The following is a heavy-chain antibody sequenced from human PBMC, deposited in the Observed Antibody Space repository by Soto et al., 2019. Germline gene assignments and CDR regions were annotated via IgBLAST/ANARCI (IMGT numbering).Heavy chain of an antibody. Sequence: SETLSLTCTVSGGSISSYYWSWIRQPPGKGLEWIGYIYYSGSTNYNPSLKSRVTISVDTSKNQFSLKLSSVTAADTAVYYCARVYNWNYVYYYYMDVWGKGTKVTVSS. D-gene: IGHD1-7*01. CDR3: ARVYNWNYVYYYYMDV. J-gene: IGHJ6*03. V-gene: IGHV4-59*01. CDR1: GGSISSYY. CDR2: IYYSGST.